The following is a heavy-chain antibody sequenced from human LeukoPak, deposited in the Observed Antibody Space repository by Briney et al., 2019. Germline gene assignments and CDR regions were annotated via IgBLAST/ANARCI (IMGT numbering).Heavy chain of an antibody. CDR3: TRDEAAAAN. Sequence: GGSLRLSCAASGFTFSSYAMSWVRQAPGKGLEWVSAISGSGGSTYYADSVKGRFTISRDNSKNTLYLQMNSLKVEDTAVYYCTRDEAAAANWGQGTLVTVSS. D-gene: IGHD6-13*01. CDR2: ISGSGGST. V-gene: IGHV3-23*01. J-gene: IGHJ4*02. CDR1: GFTFSSYA.